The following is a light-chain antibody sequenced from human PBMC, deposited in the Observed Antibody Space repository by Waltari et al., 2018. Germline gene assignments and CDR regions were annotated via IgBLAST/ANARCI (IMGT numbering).Light chain of an antibody. CDR1: QSVSSW. CDR3: QQYVSYST. CDR2: KAS. J-gene: IGKJ2*01. Sequence: DIQMTQSTSTLSASVGDRVTITCRASQSVSSWLAWYQQQPGKAPKLLIYKASILESGVPSRFSGSGSGTEFTLTISSLQPDDFATYYCQQYVSYSTFGQGTKLEMK. V-gene: IGKV1-5*03.